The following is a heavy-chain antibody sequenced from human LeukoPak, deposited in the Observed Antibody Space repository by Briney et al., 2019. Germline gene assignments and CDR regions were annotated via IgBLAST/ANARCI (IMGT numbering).Heavy chain of an antibody. CDR1: GFTFSSYA. CDR2: ISGSGGST. CDR3: AKRYGGNGFDY. Sequence: GVSLRLSCAASGFTFSSYAMSWVRQAPGKGLKWVSAISGSGGSTYYADSVKGRFTISSDNSKNTLYLQMNSLRAEDTAVYYCAKRYGGNGFDYWGQGTLVTVSS. D-gene: IGHD4-23*01. J-gene: IGHJ4*02. V-gene: IGHV3-23*01.